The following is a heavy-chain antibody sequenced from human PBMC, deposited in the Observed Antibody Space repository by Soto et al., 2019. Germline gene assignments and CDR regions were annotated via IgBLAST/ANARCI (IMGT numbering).Heavy chain of an antibody. D-gene: IGHD5-12*01. J-gene: IGHJ5*02. CDR2: INSDGNT. CDR1: GGSLFGDY. V-gene: IGHV4-4*07. CDR3: ARARRLENWFDP. Sequence: PSKTLSLTCTVSGGSLFGDYCTWIRQPAGGGLEWIGRINSDGNTNYGPSLKIRVTMSVDPSRKHFSLNLTSVTAEDTASYFCARARRLENWFDPWGPGIQVTVSS.